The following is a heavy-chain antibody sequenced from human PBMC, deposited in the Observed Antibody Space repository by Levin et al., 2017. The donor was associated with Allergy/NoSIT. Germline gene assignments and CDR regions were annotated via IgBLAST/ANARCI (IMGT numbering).Heavy chain of an antibody. J-gene: IGHJ4*02. D-gene: IGHD3-16*02. Sequence: GGSLRLSCAASGFTFSGSAMHWVRQASGKGLEWVGRIRSKTNSYATSYAASVKGRFTVSRDDSKNTAFLQLNSPKTEDTAMYYCTTSTGGGYSYGGFDYWGLGTLVTVSS. CDR2: IRSKTNSYAT. V-gene: IGHV3-73*01. CDR1: GFTFSGSA. CDR3: TTSTGGGYSYGGFDY.